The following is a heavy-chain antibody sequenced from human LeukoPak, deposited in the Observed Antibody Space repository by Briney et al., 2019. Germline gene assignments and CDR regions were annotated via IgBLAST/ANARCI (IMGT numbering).Heavy chain of an antibody. CDR2: ISGSGGST. CDR3: AKDPRLIAVAGQVFDY. Sequence: GGSLRLSCAASGFTFSSYAMSWVRQAPGKGLEWVSAISGSGGSTYYADSVKGRFTISRDNSKNTLYLQMNSLRAEDTAVYYCAKDPRLIAVAGQVFDYWGQGTLVTVSS. CDR1: GFTFSSYA. J-gene: IGHJ4*02. V-gene: IGHV3-23*01. D-gene: IGHD6-19*01.